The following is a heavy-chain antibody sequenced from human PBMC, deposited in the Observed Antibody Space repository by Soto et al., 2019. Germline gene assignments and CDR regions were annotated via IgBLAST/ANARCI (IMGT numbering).Heavy chain of an antibody. J-gene: IGHJ3*02. Sequence: EVQLVESGGGLVQPGGSLRLSCAASGFTFSSYWMHWVRQAPGKGLVWVSRINSDGSSTSYADSVKGRFTISRDNAKNTLYLQMNSLRAEDTAVYYCARGTSDNWNENLMNDAFDIWGQGTMVTVSS. D-gene: IGHD1-20*01. V-gene: IGHV3-74*01. CDR1: GFTFSSYW. CDR2: INSDGSST. CDR3: ARGTSDNWNENLMNDAFDI.